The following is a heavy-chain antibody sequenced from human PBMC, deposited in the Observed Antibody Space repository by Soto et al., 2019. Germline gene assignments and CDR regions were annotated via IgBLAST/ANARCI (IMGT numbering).Heavy chain of an antibody. CDR1: GYTFSNHW. V-gene: IGHV5-10-1*01. D-gene: IGHD2-21*02. Sequence: LGESLKISCKGSGYTFSNHWINWVRQMPGKGLECMGRSDPRGSYTNYSPSFQGRVSISADQSISTAYLQWNRLEASDTAIYYCARQTDESTWQVDLWGQGTLVTVSS. J-gene: IGHJ5*02. CDR2: SDPRGSYT. CDR3: ARQTDESTWQVDL.